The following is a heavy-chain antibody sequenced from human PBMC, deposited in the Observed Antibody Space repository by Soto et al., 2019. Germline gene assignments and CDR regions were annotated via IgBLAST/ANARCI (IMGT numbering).Heavy chain of an antibody. Sequence: GSIYYSGSTYYNPSLKSRVSISVDTSKNQFSLKLNSVTAADTAVYFCARAMVTIDYWGQGTLVTVSS. V-gene: IGHV4-39*07. D-gene: IGHD5-18*01. J-gene: IGHJ4*02. CDR3: ARAMVTIDY. CDR2: IYYSGST.